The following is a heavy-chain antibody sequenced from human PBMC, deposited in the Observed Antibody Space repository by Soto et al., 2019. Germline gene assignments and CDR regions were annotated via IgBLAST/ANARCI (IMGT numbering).Heavy chain of an antibody. V-gene: IGHV1-18*04. D-gene: IGHD2-2*01. Sequence: SVKVSCKASGYTFTNYGIVWVRQAPGQGLEWMGWINVYNGYTNYAQKFQDRVTMTADTSTGTAYMELRSLRSDDTAVYYCARGGYCSSTSCSYFDPWGQGTLVTVSS. CDR2: INVYNGYT. CDR3: ARGGYCSSTSCSYFDP. J-gene: IGHJ5*02. CDR1: GYTFTNYG.